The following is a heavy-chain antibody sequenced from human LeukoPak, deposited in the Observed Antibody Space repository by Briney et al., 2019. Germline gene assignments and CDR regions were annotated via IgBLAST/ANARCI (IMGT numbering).Heavy chain of an antibody. CDR1: GFTFSSNG. CDR2: IRFDGSNT. V-gene: IGHV3-30*02. CDR3: AKAGGSSWAVLDY. Sequence: GLSLRLSCAASGFTFSSNGMHWVRQAPGKGLEWVAFIRFDGSNTYYADSVKGRLTISRDTSKNTLYLQMNSLRPEDTAVYYCAKAGGSSWAVLDYWGQGTLVTVSS. J-gene: IGHJ4*02. D-gene: IGHD6-13*01.